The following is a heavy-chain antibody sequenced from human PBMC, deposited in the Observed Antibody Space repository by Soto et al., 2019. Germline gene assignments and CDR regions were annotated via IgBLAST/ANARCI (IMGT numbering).Heavy chain of an antibody. CDR3: ARGKGMEENYYYYGLDI. CDR1: GYSFSTYA. Sequence: ASVKVSCKASGYSFSTYAMHWVRQAPGQSLEWMGWINGGTGQTKFSQRFQDRITITRDTSASTAYMELSSLRSEDTAVYYCARGKGMEENYYYYGLDICGQRTTVTVSS. J-gene: IGHJ6*02. D-gene: IGHD1-1*01. V-gene: IGHV1-3*01. CDR2: INGGTGQT.